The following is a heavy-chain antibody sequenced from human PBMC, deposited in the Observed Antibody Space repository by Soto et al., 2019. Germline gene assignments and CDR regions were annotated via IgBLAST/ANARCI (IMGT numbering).Heavy chain of an antibody. CDR2: ISSSSSYI. CDR1: GFTFGDYT. Sequence: PGGSLRLSCAASGFTFGDYTMNWVRQAPGKGLEWVSSISSSSSYIYYADSVKGRFTISRDNSKNTLYLQMNSLRAEDTAVYYCAKDLGSSYNWFDHWGQGTLVTVSS. J-gene: IGHJ5*02. D-gene: IGHD2-15*01. CDR3: AKDLGSSYNWFDH. V-gene: IGHV3-21*01.